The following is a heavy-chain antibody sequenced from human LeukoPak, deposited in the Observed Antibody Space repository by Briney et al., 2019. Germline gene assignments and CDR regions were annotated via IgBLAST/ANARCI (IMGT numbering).Heavy chain of an antibody. Sequence: GGSLRLSCAASGFTFSSYGMHWVRQAPGKGLEWVGFIRSQTYGGTTEYAASVKGRSTISRDDSKSIAYLQMNSLKSEDTAVYYCTRAVAHLDYWGQGTLVTVSS. J-gene: IGHJ4*02. V-gene: IGHV3-49*04. CDR1: GFTFSSYG. D-gene: IGHD4-23*01. CDR2: IRSQTYGGTT. CDR3: TRAVAHLDY.